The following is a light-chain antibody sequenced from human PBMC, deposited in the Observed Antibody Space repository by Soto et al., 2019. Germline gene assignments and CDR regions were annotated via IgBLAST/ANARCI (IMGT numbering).Light chain of an antibody. V-gene: IGKV3-20*01. Sequence: TQSPSSLSASVGDRVTITCRASQSVSSTYLAWYQQKPGQAPRLLIYGASSRATGIPDRFSGGGSGTDFSLTISRLEPEDFAVYYCQQYSSSPITFGQGTRLEIK. CDR1: QSVSSTY. CDR2: GAS. J-gene: IGKJ5*01. CDR3: QQYSSSPIT.